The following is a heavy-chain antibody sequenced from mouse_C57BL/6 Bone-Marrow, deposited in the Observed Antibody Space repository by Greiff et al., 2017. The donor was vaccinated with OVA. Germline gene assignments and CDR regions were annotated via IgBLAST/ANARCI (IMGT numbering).Heavy chain of an antibody. Sequence: VQLQQSGAELVRPGASVTLSCTASGFTFTDYEMHWVKQTPVHGLEWIGAIDPETGGTTYNQKFKGKAILTSDTSSSTSYMERRRLTSEDSAVYYCTRGYSNYYAMDYWGQGTAVTGSS. CDR2: IDPETGGT. CDR1: GFTFTDYE. CDR3: TRGYSNYYAMDY. J-gene: IGHJ4*01. V-gene: IGHV1-15*01. D-gene: IGHD2-5*01.